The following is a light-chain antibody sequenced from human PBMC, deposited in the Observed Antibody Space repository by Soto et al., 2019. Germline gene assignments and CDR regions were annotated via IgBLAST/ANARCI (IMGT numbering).Light chain of an antibody. CDR2: GAS. CDR1: QTVGTTY. J-gene: IGKJ1*01. V-gene: IGKV3-20*01. CDR3: QLYGSSRWT. Sequence: EVVLAQSPGTLSLSPGERATLSCSASQTVGTTYLAWYQHKPGQAPRLLIYGASTRATGIPDRFSGSRSGTDFTLTISRLEPEDFAVYFCQLYGSSRWTFGQGTKVDIK.